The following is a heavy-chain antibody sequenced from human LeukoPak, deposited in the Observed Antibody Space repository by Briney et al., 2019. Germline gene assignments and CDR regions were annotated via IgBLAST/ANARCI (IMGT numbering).Heavy chain of an antibody. V-gene: IGHV4-34*01. Sequence: SETLSLTCAVYGGSFSGYYWSWIRQPPGKGLEWIGEINHSGSTNYNPSLKSRVTISVDTSKNQFSLKLSSVTAADTAVYYCARLFRIAAGRPYYFDYWGQGTLVTVSS. D-gene: IGHD6-13*01. CDR1: GGSFSGYY. J-gene: IGHJ4*02. CDR2: INHSGST. CDR3: ARLFRIAAGRPYYFDY.